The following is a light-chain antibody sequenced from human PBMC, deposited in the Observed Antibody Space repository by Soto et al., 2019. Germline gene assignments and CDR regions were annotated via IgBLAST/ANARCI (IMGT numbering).Light chain of an antibody. J-gene: IGKJ4*01. CDR1: QSINSW. V-gene: IGKV1-5*03. CDR2: KAS. CDR3: QQYNTYDT. Sequence: DIQMTQSPSTLSASVGDRVTITCRASQSINSWLAWYQQKPGKATKLLIYKASILESGVPSRFSGSGSGTEFPLTISSLQSDDFANYYCQQYNTYDTCGGGTKVEVK.